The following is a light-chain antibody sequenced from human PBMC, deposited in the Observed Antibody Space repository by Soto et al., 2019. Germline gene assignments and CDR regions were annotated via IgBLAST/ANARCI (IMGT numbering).Light chain of an antibody. CDR1: NSDVGSYNR. V-gene: IGLV2-18*02. CDR2: EVS. CDR3: SSYTSSFVV. Sequence: QSALTQPPSVSGSPGQSVTISCTGTNSDVGSYNRVSWYQQPPGTAPKLMIYEVSNRPSGVPDRFSGSKSGNTASLTISGLQAEDEADYYCSSYTSSFVVFGGGTKVTVL. J-gene: IGLJ2*01.